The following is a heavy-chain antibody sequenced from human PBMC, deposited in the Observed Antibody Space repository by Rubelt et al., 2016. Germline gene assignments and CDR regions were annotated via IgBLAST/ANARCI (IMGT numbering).Heavy chain of an antibody. Sequence: EVQLVQSGAEVKKPGESLKISCKGSGYSFTTYWIGWVRQMPGKGLECMGLIYPGDSDTRYSPSGQGQVTIAADKSISTAYLQWSSLKAADTAMYYCARLRGSPQGAAFDIWGQGTMVTVSS. CDR3: ARLRGSPQGAAFDI. V-gene: IGHV5-51*01. CDR2: IYPGDSDT. J-gene: IGHJ3*02. CDR1: GYSFTTYW. D-gene: IGHD1-26*01.